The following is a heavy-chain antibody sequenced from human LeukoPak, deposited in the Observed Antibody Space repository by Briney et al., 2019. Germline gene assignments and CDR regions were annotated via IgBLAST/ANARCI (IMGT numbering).Heavy chain of an antibody. D-gene: IGHD3-16*01. Sequence: ASVKVSCKASGGTFSSYAFNWVRQAPGQGLEWVGRIIPLLGITNHAQKLQGRVTVTAGTATNTAYMELSSLIPDDTAVYYCARARTMITFGGVRHAFDIWGQGTLVTVSS. CDR3: ARARTMITFGGVRHAFDI. CDR1: GGTFSSYA. V-gene: IGHV1-69*04. CDR2: IIPLLGIT. J-gene: IGHJ3*02.